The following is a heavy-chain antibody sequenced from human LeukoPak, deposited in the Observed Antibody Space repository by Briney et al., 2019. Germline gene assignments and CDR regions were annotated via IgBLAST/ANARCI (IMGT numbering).Heavy chain of an antibody. CDR3: ARGAHFFDY. Sequence: SETLSLTCTVSGDSVSSSGSYWAWIRRSPGKGLEWIGSVSYSGSTHYSPSLQTRVTVFADTSKNQFSLKLTFVTAADTAVYYCARGAHFFDYWGQGTLFTVSS. J-gene: IGHJ4*02. CDR2: VSYSGST. CDR1: GDSVSSSGSY. D-gene: IGHD1-26*01. V-gene: IGHV4-39*01.